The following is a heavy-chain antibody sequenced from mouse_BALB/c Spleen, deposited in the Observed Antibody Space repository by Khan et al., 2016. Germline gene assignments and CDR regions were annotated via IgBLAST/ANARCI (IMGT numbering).Heavy chain of an antibody. J-gene: IGHJ3*01. V-gene: IGHV4-1*02. CDR3: ARRTSGTPAWFVY. Sequence: EVKLLESGGGLVQPGGSLKLSCAALGFDFSRYWMSWVRQAPGKGPEWIGDINPDSRTINYTPSLKDQFIISRDNAKNTLYLQMSKVRSEDTALYYCARRTSGTPAWFVYWGQGTLVTVSA. CDR2: INPDSRTI. CDR1: GFDFSRYW. D-gene: IGHD4-1*01.